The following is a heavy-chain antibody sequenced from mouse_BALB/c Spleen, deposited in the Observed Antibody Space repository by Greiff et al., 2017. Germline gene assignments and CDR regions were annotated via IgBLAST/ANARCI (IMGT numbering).Heavy chain of an antibody. CDR1: GFTFSDYY. V-gene: IGHV5-4*02. J-gene: IGHJ3*01. D-gene: IGHD2-4*01. Sequence: EVQRVESGGGLVKPGGSLKLSCAASGFTFSDYYMYWVRQTPEKRLEWVATISDGGSYTYYPDSVKGRFTISRDNAKNNLYLQMSSLKSEDTAMYYCARAYYDYDDEGAWFAYWGQGTLVTVSA. CDR3: ARAYYDYDDEGAWFAY. CDR2: ISDGGSYT.